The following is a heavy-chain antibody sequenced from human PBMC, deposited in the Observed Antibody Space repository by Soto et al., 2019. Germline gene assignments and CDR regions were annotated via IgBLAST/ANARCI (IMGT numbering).Heavy chain of an antibody. D-gene: IGHD3-10*01. Sequence: EVQLVESGGGLVKPGGSLRLSCAASGFTFSSYSMNWVRQAPGKGLEWVSSISSSSSYIEYADSVKGRFTISRDNAKNSLYRQMNSLRAEDTAVSYCARDQRPYYSGSGSPPYFDYWGQGTLVTVSS. J-gene: IGHJ4*02. CDR1: GFTFSSYS. CDR2: ISSSSSYI. CDR3: ARDQRPYYSGSGSPPYFDY. V-gene: IGHV3-21*01.